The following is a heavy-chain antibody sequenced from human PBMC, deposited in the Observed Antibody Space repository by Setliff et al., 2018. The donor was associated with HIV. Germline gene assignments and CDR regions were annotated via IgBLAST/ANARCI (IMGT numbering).Heavy chain of an antibody. Sequence: SETLSLTCTVSGYSISSGYYWGWIRQPPGKGLEWIGSIYHSGITYYNSSLKSRVTISVDTSKNQFSLKLSSVTAADTAVYYCARQNSGGDCSINWFDPWGQGTLVTVSS. CDR1: GYSISSGYY. D-gene: IGHD2-21*02. J-gene: IGHJ5*02. CDR3: ARQNSGGDCSINWFDP. V-gene: IGHV4-38-2*02. CDR2: IYHSGIT.